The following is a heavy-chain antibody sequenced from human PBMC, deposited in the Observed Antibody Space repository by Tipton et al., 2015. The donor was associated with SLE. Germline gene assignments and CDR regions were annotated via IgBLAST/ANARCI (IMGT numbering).Heavy chain of an antibody. J-gene: IGHJ5*02. CDR3: ARGPTPVDP. V-gene: IGHV4-31*03. Sequence: TLSLTCTVSRGPISRGGYYWSWIRQHPGKGLEWIGYIYYSGSTLYNPSLKSRATISVDTSTNQFSLKLASVTAADTAVYYCARGPTPVDPWGQGTLVIVSS. CDR2: IYYSGST. CDR1: RGPISRGGYY.